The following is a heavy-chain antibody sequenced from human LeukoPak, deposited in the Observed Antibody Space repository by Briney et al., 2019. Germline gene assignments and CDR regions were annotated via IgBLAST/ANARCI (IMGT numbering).Heavy chain of an antibody. Sequence: ASVKVPCKASGYTFTSYYMHWVRQAPGQGLEWMGIINPSGGSTSYAQKFQGRVTMTRDTSTSTVYMELSSLSSVTAADTAVYYCARRVAYRSSSYYYYYYYMDVWGKGTTVTVSS. J-gene: IGHJ6*03. CDR1: GYTFTSYY. V-gene: IGHV1-46*01. CDR3: ARRVAYRSSSYYYYYYYMDV. CDR2: INPSGGST. D-gene: IGHD5-12*01.